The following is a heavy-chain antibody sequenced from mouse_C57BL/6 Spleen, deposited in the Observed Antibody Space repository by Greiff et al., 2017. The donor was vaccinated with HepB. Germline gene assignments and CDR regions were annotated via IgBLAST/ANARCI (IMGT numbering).Heavy chain of an antibody. D-gene: IGHD2-4*01. CDR2: IDPSDSYT. V-gene: IGHV1-69*01. Sequence: QVQLQQPGAELVMPGASVKLSCKASGYTFPSYWMHWVKQRPGQGLEWIGEIDPSDSYTNYNQKFKGKSTLTVDKSSSTAYMQLSSLTSEDSAVYYCAREGPLRRGFAYWGQGTLVTVSA. J-gene: IGHJ3*01. CDR3: AREGPLRRGFAY. CDR1: GYTFPSYW.